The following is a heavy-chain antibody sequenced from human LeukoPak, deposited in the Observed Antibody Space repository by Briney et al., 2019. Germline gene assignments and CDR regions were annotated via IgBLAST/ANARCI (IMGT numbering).Heavy chain of an antibody. CDR3: AREDYYDSSGYPRDYFDY. Sequence: SETLSLTCTVSGGSISSYYWSWIRQPAGKGLEWIGRIYTSGSTNYNPSLKSRVTMSVDTSKNQFSLKLSSVTAADTAVYYCAREDYYDSSGYPRDYFDYWGQGTLVTVSS. CDR1: GGSISSYY. J-gene: IGHJ4*02. V-gene: IGHV4-4*07. D-gene: IGHD3-22*01. CDR2: IYTSGST.